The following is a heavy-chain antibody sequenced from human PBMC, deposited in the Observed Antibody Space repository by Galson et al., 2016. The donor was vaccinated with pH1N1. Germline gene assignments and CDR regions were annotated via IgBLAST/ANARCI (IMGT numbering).Heavy chain of an antibody. CDR3: ATSVEGSGSYYFDY. CDR2: INPDGGDT. V-gene: IGHV1-2*06. CDR1: GYTFTAHY. Sequence: SVKVSCKASGYTFTAHYVHWVRQAPGQGLEWMGRINPDGGDTRYTQKFQGRVTMTSDTSVTTAYMELTSVTYDDTAVYFCATSVEGSGSYYFDYWGQGTLVTVSS. J-gene: IGHJ4*02. D-gene: IGHD3-22*01.